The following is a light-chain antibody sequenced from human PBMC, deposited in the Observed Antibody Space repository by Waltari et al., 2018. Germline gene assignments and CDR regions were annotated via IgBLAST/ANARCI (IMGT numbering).Light chain of an antibody. CDR3: QHYLRLPVT. CDR1: QSVSRA. V-gene: IGKV3-20*01. CDR2: GAS. J-gene: IGKJ1*01. Sequence: EIVLTQSPGTLSLSLGERATVSCMTSQSVSRALAWYQQKPVQAPRPLIYGASTSATGIPDRFSGSGSGTDFSLTISRLEPDDFAVYYCQHYLRLPVTFGQGTTVEI.